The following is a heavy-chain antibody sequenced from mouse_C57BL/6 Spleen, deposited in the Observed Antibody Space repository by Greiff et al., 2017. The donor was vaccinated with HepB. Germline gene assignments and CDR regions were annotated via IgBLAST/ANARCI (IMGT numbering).Heavy chain of an antibody. V-gene: IGHV3-6*01. CDR1: GYSITSGYY. Sequence: EVKLQESGPGLVKPSLSLSLTCSVTGYSITSGYYWNWIRQFPGNKLEWVGYISYDGSNNYNPSLKNRISITRDTSKNQFFLKLNSVTTEDTATYYCAREDTTPWGYAMDDWGQGTSVTVSS. CDR3: AREDTTPWGYAMDD. D-gene: IGHD1-1*01. CDR2: ISYDGSN. J-gene: IGHJ4*01.